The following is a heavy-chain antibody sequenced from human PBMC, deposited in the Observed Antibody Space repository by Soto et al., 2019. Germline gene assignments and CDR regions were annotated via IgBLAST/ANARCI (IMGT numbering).Heavy chain of an antibody. CDR2: IYYSGST. Sequence: SETLSLTCTVSGGSISSGGYYWSWIRQHPGKGLEWIGYIYYSGSTYYNPSLKSRVTISVDTSKNQFSLKLSSVTAADTAVYFCARDRGDYDILTGYVDAFDIWGQGTMVTVPS. D-gene: IGHD3-9*01. CDR1: GGSISSGGYY. J-gene: IGHJ3*02. CDR3: ARDRGDYDILTGYVDAFDI. V-gene: IGHV4-31*03.